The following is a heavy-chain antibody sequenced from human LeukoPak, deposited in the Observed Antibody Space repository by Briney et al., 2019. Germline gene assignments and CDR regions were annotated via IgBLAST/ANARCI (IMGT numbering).Heavy chain of an antibody. CDR2: IYYSGST. Sequence: PSETLSLTCTISGGSISSGGNYWSRIRQHPGKGLEWIGNIYYSGSTDYNPSLKSRVTVSVDTSTNQFSLKLSSVTTAATAVYYCATGGYRVHDAFDIWGQGTMVTVSS. CDR1: GGSISSGGNY. J-gene: IGHJ3*02. V-gene: IGHV4-31*03. D-gene: IGHD5-18*01. CDR3: ATGGYRVHDAFDI.